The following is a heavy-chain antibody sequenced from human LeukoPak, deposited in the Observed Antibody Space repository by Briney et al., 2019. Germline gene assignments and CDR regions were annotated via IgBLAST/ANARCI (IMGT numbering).Heavy chain of an antibody. CDR2: IYYSGST. D-gene: IGHD3-22*01. J-gene: IGHJ4*02. CDR3: ARVGYYDSSGYLYYFDY. Sequence: PSETLSLTCTVSGVSISSYYWSWIRQPPGKGLEWIGYIYYSGSTNYNPSLKSRVTISVDTSKNQFSLKLSSVTAADTAVYYCARVGYYDSSGYLYYFDYWGQGTLVTVSS. CDR1: GVSISSYY. V-gene: IGHV4-59*01.